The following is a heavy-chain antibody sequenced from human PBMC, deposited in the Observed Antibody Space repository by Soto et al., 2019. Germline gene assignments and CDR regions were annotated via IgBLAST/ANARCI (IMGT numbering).Heavy chain of an antibody. D-gene: IGHD5-12*01. CDR3: ARGGYTGYHLDY. Sequence: EMQLVASGGGVVQPGGSLRLSCAASGFTFSNYWMHWVRQAPGKGLVWVSHINDDGTTTTYADSVKGRFTISRDNAKNTLYLQMDTLRAEDTAVYYCARGGYTGYHLDYWGQGSLVTVSS. CDR2: INDDGTTT. J-gene: IGHJ4*02. V-gene: IGHV3-74*01. CDR1: GFTFSNYW.